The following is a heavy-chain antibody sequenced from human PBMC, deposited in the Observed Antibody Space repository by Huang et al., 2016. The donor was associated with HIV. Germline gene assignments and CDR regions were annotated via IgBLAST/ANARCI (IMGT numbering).Heavy chain of an antibody. CDR1: GLDFSTQL. V-gene: IGHV3-48*01. D-gene: IGHD6-25*01. CDR2: VGDNDQKV. CDR3: VRDTKYRSGFYNYYYMDV. Sequence: HLVESGGGSVRPGESLKLSWGATGLDFSTQLFNWVRQAPGRGLEWISHVGDNDQKVADANSLRCRFTISRDNARQSIYLQMRNLRPSDTAKYYCVRDTKYRSGFYNYYYMDVWGNGTAVTVSS. J-gene: IGHJ6*03.